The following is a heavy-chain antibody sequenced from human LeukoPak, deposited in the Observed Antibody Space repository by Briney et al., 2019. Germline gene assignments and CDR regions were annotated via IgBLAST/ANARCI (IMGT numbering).Heavy chain of an antibody. J-gene: IGHJ4*02. CDR3: ARVPIVGAPEAD. D-gene: IGHD1-26*01. Sequence: ASVKDSCKASGYTYTSYGISWVRQAPGQGLEWMGWISAYNGNTNYAQKLQGRVTMTTDTSTSTDYMELRSLRSDDTAVYYCARVPIVGAPEADWGQGTLVTVSS. CDR2: ISAYNGNT. CDR1: GYTYTSYG. V-gene: IGHV1-18*01.